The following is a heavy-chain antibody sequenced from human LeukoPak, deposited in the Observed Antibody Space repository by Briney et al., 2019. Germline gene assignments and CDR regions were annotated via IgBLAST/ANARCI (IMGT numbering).Heavy chain of an antibody. CDR1: GGSFSGYY. J-gene: IGHJ4*02. V-gene: IGHV4-34*01. D-gene: IGHD4-11*01. CDR3: ASSPNDYSNY. CDR2: INHSGST. Sequence: SETPSLTCAVYGGSFSGYYWSWIRQPPGKGLEWIGEINHSGSTNYNPSLKSRVTKSVDTSKNQFSLKLSSVTAADTAVYYCASSPNDYSNYWGQGTLVTVSS.